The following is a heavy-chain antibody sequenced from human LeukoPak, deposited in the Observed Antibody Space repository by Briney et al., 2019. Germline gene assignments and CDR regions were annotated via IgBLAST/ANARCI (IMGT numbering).Heavy chain of an antibody. D-gene: IGHD1-14*01. J-gene: IGHJ5*02. V-gene: IGHV4-59*08. CDR2: IYYSGST. Sequence: SETLSLTCTVSGGSISSYYWSWIRQPPGKGLEWIGYIYYSGSTNYNPSLKSRVTISVDTSKNQFSLKLRSVTVADTAVYYCARVTSRLGWFDPWGQGTLVTVSS. CDR3: ARVTSRLGWFDP. CDR1: GGSISSYY.